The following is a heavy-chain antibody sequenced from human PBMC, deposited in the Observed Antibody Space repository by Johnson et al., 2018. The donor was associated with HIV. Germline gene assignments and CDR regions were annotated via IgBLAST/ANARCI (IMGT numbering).Heavy chain of an antibody. CDR1: GFTFSNYA. CDR3: AKTRMGGILDAFDL. V-gene: IGHV3-30-3*02. Sequence: QVHLVESGGGVVQPGRSLRLSCAASGFTFSNYAIHWVRQAPGKGLEWVAVISYDGRNKYYADSVKGRFTISRDNSKNTLDLQMNSLTIEDTAVFYCAKTRMGGILDAFDLWGQGTMVIVS. J-gene: IGHJ3*01. D-gene: IGHD3-10*01. CDR2: ISYDGRNK.